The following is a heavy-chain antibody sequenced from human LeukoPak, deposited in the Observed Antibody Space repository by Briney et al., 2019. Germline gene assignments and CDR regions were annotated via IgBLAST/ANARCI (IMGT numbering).Heavy chain of an antibody. Sequence: PVGSLRLSCAASGFTFSSYNMSWVRQAPGKGLEWVSSISYSSRATYYADSVKGRFTISRDNVKNSLYLQMDSLRAEDTAVYYCARAYSSSTSCFGWGQGTLVTVSS. CDR2: ISYSSRAT. J-gene: IGHJ4*02. CDR3: ARAYSSSTSCFG. CDR1: GFTFSSYN. V-gene: IGHV3-48*01. D-gene: IGHD2-2*01.